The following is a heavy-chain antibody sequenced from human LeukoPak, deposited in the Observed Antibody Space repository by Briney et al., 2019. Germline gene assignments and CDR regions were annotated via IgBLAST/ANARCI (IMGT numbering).Heavy chain of an antibody. CDR2: ISWNSGRI. Sequence: GGSLRLSCAASGFTFRSYWMHWVRQAPGKGLEWISGISWNSGRIDQADSVKGRFTISRDNAKNSLYLQMNSLRVEDTALYYCAKVGWFGEFLGYFDYWGQGTLVTVSS. V-gene: IGHV3-9*01. D-gene: IGHD3-10*01. CDR1: GFTFRSYW. J-gene: IGHJ4*02. CDR3: AKVGWFGEFLGYFDY.